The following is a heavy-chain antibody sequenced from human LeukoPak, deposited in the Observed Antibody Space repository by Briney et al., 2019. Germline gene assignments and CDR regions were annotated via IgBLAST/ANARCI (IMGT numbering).Heavy chain of an antibody. CDR1: GGSFSGYY. V-gene: IGHV4-34*01. Sequence: PSETLSLTCAVYGGSFSGYYWNWIRQPPGKGLEWIGEINHSGSTNYNPSLKSRVTISVDTSKNQFSLKLSSVTAADTAVYYCASSDYDYVWGSYPYYFDYWGQGTLVTVSS. CDR2: INHSGST. D-gene: IGHD3-16*02. CDR3: ASSDYDYVWGSYPYYFDY. J-gene: IGHJ4*02.